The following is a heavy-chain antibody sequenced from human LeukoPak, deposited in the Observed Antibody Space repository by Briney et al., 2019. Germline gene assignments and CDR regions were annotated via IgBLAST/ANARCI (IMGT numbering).Heavy chain of an antibody. V-gene: IGHV4-34*09. CDR1: GGSFSGYY. CDR2: INHSGST. J-gene: IGHJ3*02. Sequence: SETLSLTCAVYGGSFSGYYWSWIRQPPGKGLEWIGEINHSGSTNYNPSLKSRVTISVDTSKNQFSLKLSSVTAADTAVYYCARDSKQWLAHDAFDIWGQGTMVTVSS. D-gene: IGHD6-19*01. CDR3: ARDSKQWLAHDAFDI.